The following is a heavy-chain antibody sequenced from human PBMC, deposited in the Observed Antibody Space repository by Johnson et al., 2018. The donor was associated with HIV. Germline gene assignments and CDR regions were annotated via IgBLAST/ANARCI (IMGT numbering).Heavy chain of an antibody. CDR3: ARGPGYSSSWYVNTDAFDM. CDR1: GFTFSSYA. D-gene: IGHD6-13*01. Sequence: QVQLVESGGGVVQPVRSLRLSCAASGFTFSSYAMHWVRQAPGKGLEWVSVIYSGGSTYYADSVKGRFTISRDKSKNPLYLQTNSLRAEDTALYDCARGPGYSSSWYVNTDAFDMWGQGTMVTVSS. J-gene: IGHJ3*02. V-gene: IGHV3-NL1*01. CDR2: IYSGGST.